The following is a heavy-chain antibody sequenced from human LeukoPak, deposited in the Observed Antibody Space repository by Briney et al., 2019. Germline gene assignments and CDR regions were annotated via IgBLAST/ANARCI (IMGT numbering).Heavy chain of an antibody. V-gene: IGHV4-59*01. D-gene: IGHD6-13*01. CDR1: GGSISSYY. Sequence: SETLSLTCTVSGGSISSYYWSWIRQPPGKGLEWIGYIYYSGSTNYNPSLKSRVTISVDTSKNQFSLKLSSVTAADTAVYYCARVRQQLVVGKRGCAFDIWGQGTMVTVSS. CDR2: IYYSGST. CDR3: ARVRQQLVVGKRGCAFDI. J-gene: IGHJ3*02.